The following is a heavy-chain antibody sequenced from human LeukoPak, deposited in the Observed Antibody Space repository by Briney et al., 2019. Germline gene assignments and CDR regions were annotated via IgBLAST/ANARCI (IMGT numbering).Heavy chain of an antibody. J-gene: IGHJ4*02. CDR2: IYHSGST. D-gene: IGHD1-14*01. CDR1: GYSISSGYY. CDR3: ARALNPFDY. V-gene: IGHV4-38-2*02. Sequence: PSETLSLTCTVSGYSISSGYYWGWIRQPPGKGLEWIGSIYHSGSTYYNPSLKSRVTISVDTSKNQFSLKLSSVTAADTAVYYCARALNPFDYWGQGTLVTVSS.